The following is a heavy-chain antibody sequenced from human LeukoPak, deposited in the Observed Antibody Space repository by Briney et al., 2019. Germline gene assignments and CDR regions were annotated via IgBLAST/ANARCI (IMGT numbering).Heavy chain of an antibody. CDR2: INAIDADT. D-gene: IGHD2/OR15-2a*01. V-gene: IGHV3-23*01. Sequence: GGSLRLSCVASGFMFSNFAMTWVRQAPGKGLEWVSTINAIDADTYYADSVKGRFTVSRDNSKNTLYLQMNILIADDKVRYYCAKQFLGANWGQGTLVIVSS. J-gene: IGHJ4*02. CDR3: AKQFLGAN. CDR1: GFMFSNFA.